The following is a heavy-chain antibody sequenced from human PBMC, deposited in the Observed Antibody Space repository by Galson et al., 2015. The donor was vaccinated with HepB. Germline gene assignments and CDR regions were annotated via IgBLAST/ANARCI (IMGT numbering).Heavy chain of an antibody. J-gene: IGHJ4*02. Sequence: SLRLSCAASGFTFDDYAMHWVRQAPGKGLEWVSGISWNSGSIGYADSVKGRFTISRDNAKNSLYLQMNSLRAEDTALYYCAKGEYSSSINIFDYWGQGTLVTVSS. V-gene: IGHV3-9*01. CDR3: AKGEYSSSINIFDY. CDR2: ISWNSGSI. CDR1: GFTFDDYA. D-gene: IGHD6-6*01.